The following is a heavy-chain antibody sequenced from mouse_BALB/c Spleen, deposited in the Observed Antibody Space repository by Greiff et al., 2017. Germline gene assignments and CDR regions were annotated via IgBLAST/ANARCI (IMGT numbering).Heavy chain of an antibody. V-gene: IGHV2-2*02. CDR2: LWSGGST. CDR3: ARGRVVGDAMDY. Sequence: VQLQQSGPGLVQPSQSLSITCTVSGFSFTSYGVHWVRQSPGKGLEWLGVLWSGGSTDYNAAFISRLSISKDNSKSHVFFKMNSLQANDTAIYYCARGRVVGDAMDYWGQGTSVTVSS. CDR1: GFSFTSYG. J-gene: IGHJ4*01. D-gene: IGHD1-1*01.